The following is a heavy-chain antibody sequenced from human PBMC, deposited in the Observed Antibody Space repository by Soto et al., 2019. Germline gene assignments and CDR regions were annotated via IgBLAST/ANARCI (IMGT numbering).Heavy chain of an antibody. CDR2: IIPIFGTA. D-gene: IGHD1-26*01. Sequence: ASVKVSCKASGGTFSSYAISWVRQAPGQGLEWVGGIIPIFGTANYAQKFQGRVTITADESTSTAYMELSSLRSEDTAVYYCASSILVGATPYWYFDLWGRGTLVTVSS. J-gene: IGHJ2*01. V-gene: IGHV1-69*13. CDR1: GGTFSSYA. CDR3: ASSILVGATPYWYFDL.